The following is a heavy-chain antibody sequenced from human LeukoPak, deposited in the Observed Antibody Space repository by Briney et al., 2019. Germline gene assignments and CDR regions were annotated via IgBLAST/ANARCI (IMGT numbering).Heavy chain of an antibody. CDR3: ARHGGTTVTTSNFDY. D-gene: IGHD4-17*01. V-gene: IGHV4-59*08. Sequence: PSETLSLTCTVSGGSISSYYWSWIRQPPGKGLEWIGCIYYSGSTNYNPSLRSRVTISVDTSKNQFSLKLSSVTAADTAVYYCARHGGTTVTTSNFDYWGQGTLVTVSS. CDR1: GGSISSYY. CDR2: IYYSGST. J-gene: IGHJ4*02.